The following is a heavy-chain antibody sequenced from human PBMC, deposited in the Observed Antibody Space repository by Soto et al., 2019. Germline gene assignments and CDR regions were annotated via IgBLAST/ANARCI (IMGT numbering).Heavy chain of an antibody. Sequence: GASVKVSCKASGYTFTSYGISWVRQAPGQGLEWVGWIHTYNGNTNFAQKLQGRVTLTTDTSTSTAYMELRSLRSDDTAVYYRARDSDYIIAYWGQGTLVTVSS. J-gene: IGHJ4*02. D-gene: IGHD4-17*01. CDR2: IHTYNGNT. V-gene: IGHV1-18*01. CDR1: GYTFTSYG. CDR3: ARDSDYIIAY.